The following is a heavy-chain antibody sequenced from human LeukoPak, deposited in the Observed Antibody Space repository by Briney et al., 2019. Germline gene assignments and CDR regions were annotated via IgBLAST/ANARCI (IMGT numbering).Heavy chain of an antibody. CDR1: GYTFTDYY. CDR3: ARDPPGGGSYDF. J-gene: IGHJ4*02. D-gene: IGHD3-16*01. V-gene: IGHV1-2*02. Sequence: ASVTVSCMASGYTFTDYYIHGVRQAPGQGLEWMGWINPDSCGTNYAQKFQGRVTTTRDTSINTAYMELSTLRSDDTAVYFCARDPPGGGSYDFWGQGTLVSVSS. CDR2: INPDSCGT.